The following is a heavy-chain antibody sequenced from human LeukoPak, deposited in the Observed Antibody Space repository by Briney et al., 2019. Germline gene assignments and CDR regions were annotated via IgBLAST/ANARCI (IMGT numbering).Heavy chain of an antibody. J-gene: IGHJ5*02. CDR3: ARGSPNNSNWFDP. Sequence: ASVKVSCTASGYTFTGYSMHWVRQAPGQGLEWIGWINPNGGGTYYAQKFQDRVTMTRDTSISTAYMELSRLRSDDTSVYYCARGSPNNSNWFDPWGQGTLVTVSS. D-gene: IGHD1-20*01. CDR1: GYTFTGYS. CDR2: INPNGGGT. V-gene: IGHV1-2*02.